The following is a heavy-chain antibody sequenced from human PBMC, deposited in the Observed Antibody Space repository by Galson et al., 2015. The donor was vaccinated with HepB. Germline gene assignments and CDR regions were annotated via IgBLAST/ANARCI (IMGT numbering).Heavy chain of an antibody. J-gene: IGHJ4*02. CDR2: FDPENNET. CDR1: GYTLTELS. D-gene: IGHD3-3*01. V-gene: IGHV1-24*01. CDR3: ATQVVDFWSGYCY. Sequence: SVKVSCKVSGYTLTELSMHWVRQAPGKGLEWMGGFDPENNETVYAQKFQGRVTMTEDKSTDTGYMELRSLRSEDTALYYCATQVVDFWSGYCYWGQGTLVTVSS.